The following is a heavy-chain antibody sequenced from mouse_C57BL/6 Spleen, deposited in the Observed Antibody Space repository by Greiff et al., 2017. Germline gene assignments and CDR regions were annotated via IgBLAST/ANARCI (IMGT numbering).Heavy chain of an antibody. Sequence: VQLQQSGPELVKPGASVKISCKASGYAFSSSWMNWVKQRPGKGLEWIGRIYPGDGDTNYNGKFKGKATLTADKSSSTAYMQLSSLTSEDSAVYFCAGGDGADYVDYWGQGTTLTVSS. D-gene: IGHD1-2*01. CDR3: AGGDGADYVDY. V-gene: IGHV1-82*01. CDR1: GYAFSSSW. CDR2: IYPGDGDT. J-gene: IGHJ2*01.